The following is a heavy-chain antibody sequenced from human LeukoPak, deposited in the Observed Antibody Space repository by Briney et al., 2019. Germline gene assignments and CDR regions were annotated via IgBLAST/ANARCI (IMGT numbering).Heavy chain of an antibody. CDR1: GYSISSGYY. CDR2: IYHSGST. V-gene: IGHV4-38-2*02. J-gene: IGHJ4*02. Sequence: PSETLSLTCTVSGYSISSGYYWGWIRQPPGKGLEWIGSIYHSGSTYYNPSLKSRVTISVDTSKNQFSLKLSSVTAADTAVYYCAKGVGASDFDYWGQGTLVTVSS. D-gene: IGHD1-26*01. CDR3: AKGVGASDFDY.